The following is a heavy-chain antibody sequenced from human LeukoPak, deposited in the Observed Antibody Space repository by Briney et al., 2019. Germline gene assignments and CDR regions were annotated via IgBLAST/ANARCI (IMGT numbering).Heavy chain of an antibody. CDR2: ITGSGGST. CDR1: GCTFDSSA. CDR3: AKLTTT. J-gene: IGHJ5*02. D-gene: IGHD4-17*01. V-gene: IGHV3-23*01. Sequence: GASLRLSCAASGCTFDSSAMSWVCQAPGKGLEWVSVITGSGGSTYYADSVKGRFTISRDTSNNTLYLQMNSLRADDTAVYYCAKLTTTWGQGTLVTVSP.